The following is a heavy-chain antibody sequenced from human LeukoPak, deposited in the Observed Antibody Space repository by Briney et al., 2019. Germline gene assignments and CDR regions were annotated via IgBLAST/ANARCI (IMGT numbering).Heavy chain of an antibody. CDR1: GYSFTSYW. J-gene: IGHJ4*02. CDR3: ARRVSMGTTVPFDY. V-gene: IGHV5-51*01. CDR2: IYPGDSDT. D-gene: IGHD1-7*01. Sequence: GESLKISCKGSGYSFTSYWIGWVRQMPGKGLEWMGIIYPGDSDTTYSPSFQGQVTITADKSINTAYLQWSSLKASDTAMYYCARRVSMGTTVPFDYWGQGTLVTVSS.